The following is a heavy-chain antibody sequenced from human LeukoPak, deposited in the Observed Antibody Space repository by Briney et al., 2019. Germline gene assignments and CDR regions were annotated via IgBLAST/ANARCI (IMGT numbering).Heavy chain of an antibody. J-gene: IGHJ4*02. D-gene: IGHD6-19*01. V-gene: IGHV4-59*01. CDR3: ARYGYSSGFYSFDY. Sequence: PSETLSLTCTVSGGSISSYYWSWIRQPPGKGLEWIGYIYYSGSTNYNPSLESRVTISMDTSKNQFSLKLTSVTAADTAVYYCARYGYSSGFYSFDYWGQGALVTVSS. CDR1: GGSISSYY. CDR2: IYYSGST.